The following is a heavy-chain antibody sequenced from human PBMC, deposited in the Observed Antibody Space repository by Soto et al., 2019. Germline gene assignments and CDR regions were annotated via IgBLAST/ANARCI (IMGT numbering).Heavy chain of an antibody. Sequence: ASVKVSCAASGFTLSNYAMSWVRQAPGKGLEWVSTFSGTGGYTYYTDSVKGRFTISRDESKNTLFLHMNSLRAADTAVYYCARGQRALITYGPFDPWGQGTLVTVSS. V-gene: IGHV3-23*01. J-gene: IGHJ5*02. CDR3: ARGQRALITYGPFDP. CDR1: GFTLSNYA. D-gene: IGHD4-17*01. CDR2: FSGTGGYT.